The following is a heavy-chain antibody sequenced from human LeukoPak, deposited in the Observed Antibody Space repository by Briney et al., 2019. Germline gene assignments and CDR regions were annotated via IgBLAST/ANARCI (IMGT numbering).Heavy chain of an antibody. D-gene: IGHD3-22*01. J-gene: IGHJ4*02. CDR3: AREGNYYDSSGYDY. CDR2: IIPIFGTA. Sequence: ASVKVSCKASGGTFSSYAISWVRQAPGQGLEWMGGIIPIFGTANYAQKFQGRVTITADESTSTAYMELSSLRSEDTAVYYCAREGNYYDSSGYDYWGQGTLVTVPS. CDR1: GGTFSSYA. V-gene: IGHV1-69*01.